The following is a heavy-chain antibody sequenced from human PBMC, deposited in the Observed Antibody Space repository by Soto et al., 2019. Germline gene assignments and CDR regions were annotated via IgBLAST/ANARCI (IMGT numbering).Heavy chain of an antibody. J-gene: IGHJ6*02. CDR1: GFTFSSYS. CDR3: ARGDYYGMDV. V-gene: IGHV3-48*01. CDR2: IRSSSSTI. Sequence: GGSLRLSCAASGFTFSSYSMNWVRQAPGKGLEWVSYIRSSSSTIYYADSVKGRFTVSRDNAKNSLYLQVNSLRAEDTAVYYCARGDYYGMDVWGQGTTVTVSS.